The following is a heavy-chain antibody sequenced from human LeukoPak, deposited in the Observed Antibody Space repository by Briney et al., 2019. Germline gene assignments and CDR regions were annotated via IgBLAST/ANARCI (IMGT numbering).Heavy chain of an antibody. CDR2: IWYDGSNK. J-gene: IGHJ4*02. Sequence: PGRSLRLSCAASGFTFSNYDMHWVRQAPGKGLEWVAVIWYDGSNKYYADSVKGRFTISRDNSKNTLYLQMNSLRAEDTAVYYCARTTVVTLIDYWGQGTLVTVSS. V-gene: IGHV3-33*01. CDR3: ARTTVVTLIDY. CDR1: GFTFSNYD. D-gene: IGHD4-23*01.